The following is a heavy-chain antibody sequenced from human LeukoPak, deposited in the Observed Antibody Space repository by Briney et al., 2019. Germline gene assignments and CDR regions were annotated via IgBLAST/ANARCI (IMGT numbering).Heavy chain of an antibody. CDR3: ARLNGNHFDY. CDR2: INPNSGAT. CDR1: GYTFTGYH. Sequence: GASVKVSCKASGYTFTGYHMHWVRQAPGQGLEWMAWINPNSGATDYAQKFQGRVTMTRDTSTSTAYMELSRLRSDDTAVYYRARLNGNHFDYWGQGTLVTVSS. D-gene: IGHD1-14*01. V-gene: IGHV1-2*02. J-gene: IGHJ4*02.